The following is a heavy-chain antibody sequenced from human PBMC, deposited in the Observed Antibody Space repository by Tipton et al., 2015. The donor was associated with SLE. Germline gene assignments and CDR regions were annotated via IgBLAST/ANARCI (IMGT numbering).Heavy chain of an antibody. V-gene: IGHV3-23*01. CDR1: GFTFSSSG. CDR2: ISGSGAYT. D-gene: IGHD4-11*01. Sequence: SLRLSCAASGFTFSSSGMSWVRQAPGKGLEWVSSISGSGAYTLYADSVKGRFTISRDNSKNTLYLQMNGLRAEDTAVYYCAKVDSNSQHFDYWCQGSLFTVSS. CDR3: AKVDSNSQHFDY. J-gene: IGHJ4*02.